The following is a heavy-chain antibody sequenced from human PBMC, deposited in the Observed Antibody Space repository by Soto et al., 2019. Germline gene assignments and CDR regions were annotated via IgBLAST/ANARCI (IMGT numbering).Heavy chain of an antibody. V-gene: IGHV3-23*01. CDR2: ISGSGGST. Sequence: GSLRLSCAASGVNVSGYCMSWVRQAPGKGLEWVSAISGSGGSTYYADSVKGRFTISRDNSKNTLYLQMNSLRAEDTAVYYCANIWGSSGSLDAFDIWGQGTMVTVSS. D-gene: IGHD3-22*01. CDR3: ANIWGSSGSLDAFDI. J-gene: IGHJ3*02. CDR1: GVNVSGYC.